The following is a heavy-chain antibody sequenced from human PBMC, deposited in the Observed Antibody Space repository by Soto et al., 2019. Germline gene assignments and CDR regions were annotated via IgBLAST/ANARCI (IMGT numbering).Heavy chain of an antibody. D-gene: IGHD2-2*03. CDR3: ARDLGYCSSTSCYSYAMDV. J-gene: IGHJ6*02. CDR1: GGSISSGDYY. Sequence: QVQLQESGPGLVKPSQTLSLTCTVSGGSISSGDYYWSWIRQPPGKGLEWIGYVYYSGSTYYNPSLQSRVTISVDTSTNQFSMKLSSVTAADTAVYYCARDLGYCSSTSCYSYAMDVWGQGTTVTVSS. CDR2: VYYSGST. V-gene: IGHV4-30-4*01.